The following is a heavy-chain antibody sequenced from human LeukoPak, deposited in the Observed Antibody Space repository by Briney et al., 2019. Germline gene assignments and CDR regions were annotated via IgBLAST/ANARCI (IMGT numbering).Heavy chain of an antibody. J-gene: IGHJ4*02. D-gene: IGHD4-11*01. CDR3: AKDTANYSNYVFVS. Sequence: GGSLRLSCAASGFTFSSYGMHWVRQAPGKGLEWVALIRYDGSNTYYADSVKGRFTISRDNSKNTLYLQMNSLRAEDTAVYYCAKDTANYSNYVFVSWGQGTLVTVSS. CDR1: GFTFSSYG. CDR2: IRYDGSNT. V-gene: IGHV3-30*02.